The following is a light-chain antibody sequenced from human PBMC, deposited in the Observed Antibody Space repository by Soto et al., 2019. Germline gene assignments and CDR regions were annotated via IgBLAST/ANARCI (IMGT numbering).Light chain of an antibody. CDR2: DAS. Sequence: DIQMTQSPSTLSASVGDRVTNTCRASQSISSWLAWYQQKPGKAPKLLIYDASSLESGVPSRFSGSGSDTEFTFTINNLQPDDFATYHCQQYNRYSLTFGGGTKVDIK. CDR1: QSISSW. J-gene: IGKJ4*01. V-gene: IGKV1-5*01. CDR3: QQYNRYSLT.